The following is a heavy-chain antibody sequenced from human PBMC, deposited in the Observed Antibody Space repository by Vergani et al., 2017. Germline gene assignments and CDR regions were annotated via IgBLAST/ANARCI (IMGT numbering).Heavy chain of an antibody. CDR3: ARGSLRYFDWLLGDAFDI. D-gene: IGHD3-9*01. CDR1: GFSIDNGYY. Sequence: QVQLQESGPGLVKPSETLSLTCAVSGFSIDNGYYWDWIRQPPGKGLEWIGYIYYSGSTNYNPSLKSRVTISVDTSKNQFSLKLSSVTAADTAVYYCARGSLRYFDWLLGDAFDIWGQGTMVTVSS. J-gene: IGHJ3*02. CDR2: IYYSGST. V-gene: IGHV4-59*01.